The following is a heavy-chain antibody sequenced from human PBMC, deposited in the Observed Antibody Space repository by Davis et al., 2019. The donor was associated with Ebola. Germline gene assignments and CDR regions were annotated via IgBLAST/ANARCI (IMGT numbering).Heavy chain of an antibody. J-gene: IGHJ6*02. CDR1: GGTFSSYA. Sequence: SVKVSCKASGGTFSSYAISWVRQAPGQGLEWMGGIIPIFGTANYAQKFQGRVTITADESTSTAYMELSSLRSEDTAVYYCARRHIAARYYYYYGMDVWGQGTTVTVSS. D-gene: IGHD6-6*01. CDR3: ARRHIAARYYYYYGMDV. V-gene: IGHV1-69*13. CDR2: IIPIFGTA.